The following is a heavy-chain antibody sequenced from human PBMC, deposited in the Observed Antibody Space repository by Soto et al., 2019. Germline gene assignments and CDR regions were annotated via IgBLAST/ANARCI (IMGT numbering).Heavy chain of an antibody. V-gene: IGHV4-39*02. J-gene: IGHJ4*02. CDR1: GGSISSSINY. Sequence: QLQLQESGPGLVKPSETLSLTCTVSGGSISSSINYWGWIRQPPGRGLEWIGIIDYSGTTYYNPSLKSRLTMSVDTSKNHFSLNLSSVTAADTAVYYCARRTGSSTYYFDYWGQGALVTVSS. CDR2: IDYSGTT. CDR3: ARRTGSSTYYFDY. D-gene: IGHD6-6*01.